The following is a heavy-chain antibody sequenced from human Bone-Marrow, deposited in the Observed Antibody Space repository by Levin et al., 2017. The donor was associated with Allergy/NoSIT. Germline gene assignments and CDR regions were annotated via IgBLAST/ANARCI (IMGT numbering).Heavy chain of an antibody. J-gene: IGHJ3*01. D-gene: IGHD3-16*01. CDR2: INEDGSKT. CDR1: GFTFRNHW. Sequence: ASETLSLTCAASGFTFRNHWMTWMRQSPGKGLEWLANINEDGSKTYYLDSVRGRFTISRDNARNSLNLQMTSLRPEDTALYYCVRDYVWGSTEGDVWGQGTMVTVS. V-gene: IGHV3-7*01. CDR3: VRDYVWGSTEGDV.